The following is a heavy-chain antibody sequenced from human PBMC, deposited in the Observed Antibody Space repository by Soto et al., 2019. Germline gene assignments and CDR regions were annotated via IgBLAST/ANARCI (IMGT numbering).Heavy chain of an antibody. CDR2: IYYSGST. J-gene: IGHJ5*02. CDR1: GGSISSYY. Sequence: SETLSLTCTVSGGSISSYYWSWIRQPPGKGLKWIGYIYYSGSTNYNPSLKSRVTISVDTSKNHFSLKLSSVTAADTAVYYCARESITMVRGVICNWFDPWGQGTLVT. CDR3: ARESITMVRGVICNWFDP. D-gene: IGHD3-10*01. V-gene: IGHV4-59*01.